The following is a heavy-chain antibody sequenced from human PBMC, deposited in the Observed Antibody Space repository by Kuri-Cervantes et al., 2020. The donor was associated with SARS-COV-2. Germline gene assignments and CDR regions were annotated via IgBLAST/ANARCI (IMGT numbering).Heavy chain of an antibody. CDR1: GDSISSSSYY. J-gene: IGHJ5*02. V-gene: IGHV4-39*01. Sequence: ESLKISCTVSGDSISSSSYYWGWIRQPPGKGLEWIGSIYYSGSTYYNPSLKSRVTISVDTSKNQFSLKLSSVTAADTAVYYCARQMMSSITIFGVVITRNWFDPWGQGTLVTVSS. CDR2: IYYSGST. D-gene: IGHD3-3*01. CDR3: ARQMMSSITIFGVVITRNWFDP.